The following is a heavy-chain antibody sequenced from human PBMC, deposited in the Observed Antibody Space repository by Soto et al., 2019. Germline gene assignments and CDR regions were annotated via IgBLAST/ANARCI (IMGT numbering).Heavy chain of an antibody. CDR3: VQEDSACRNGPCVRL. Sequence: LRLSFVASGFTFSSYAMSWVRQTPGKGPQWVSAISGSAANTYYADSVKGRFAISRDNSKNTLYLQMNSLRAEDTAIYYCVQEDSACRNGPCVRLWGPGTLLTVST. V-gene: IGHV3-23*01. CDR2: ISGSAANT. D-gene: IGHD6-19*01. J-gene: IGHJ4*02. CDR1: GFTFSSYA.